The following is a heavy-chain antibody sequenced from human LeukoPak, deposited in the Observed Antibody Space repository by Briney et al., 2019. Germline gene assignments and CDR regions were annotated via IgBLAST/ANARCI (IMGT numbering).Heavy chain of an antibody. CDR3: ARGRGFGELRSHYYMDV. Sequence: GASVKVSCKASVYTFTSYYMHWVRQAPGQGLEWMGIINPSGGSTSYAQKFQGRVTMTRDMSTSTVYMELSSLRSEDTAVYYCARGRGFGELRSHYYMDVWGKGTTVTVSS. D-gene: IGHD3-10*01. V-gene: IGHV1-46*01. J-gene: IGHJ6*03. CDR1: VYTFTSYY. CDR2: INPSGGST.